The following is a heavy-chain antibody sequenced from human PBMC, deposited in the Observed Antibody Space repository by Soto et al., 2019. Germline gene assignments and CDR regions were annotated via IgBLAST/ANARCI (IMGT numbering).Heavy chain of an antibody. J-gene: IGHJ4*02. Sequence: PSETLSLTCTVSGGSISSSSYYWGWIRQPPGKGLEWIGSIYYSGSTYYNPSLKSRVTISVDTSKNQFSLKLSSVTAADTAVYYCARQWRYDILTQKGFDYWGQGTLVTVSS. CDR2: IYYSGST. CDR3: ARQWRYDILTQKGFDY. D-gene: IGHD3-9*01. V-gene: IGHV4-39*01. CDR1: GGSISSSSYY.